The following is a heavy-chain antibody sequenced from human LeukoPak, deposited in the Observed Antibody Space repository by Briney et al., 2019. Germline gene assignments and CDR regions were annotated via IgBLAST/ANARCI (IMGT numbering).Heavy chain of an antibody. J-gene: IGHJ6*02. CDR2: ISWNSDNV. D-gene: IGHD4-11*01. CDR3: AKDMSKYYYFHGLDV. V-gene: IGHV3-9*01. Sequence: GGSLRLSCAASGFAFGDYAMHWVRQSPGKGLKWVSSISWNSDNVDYADSVKGRFTISRDNAWKSLYLQMNSLRGEDTALYYCAKDMSKYYYFHGLDVWGQGTTVTVSS. CDR1: GFAFGDYA.